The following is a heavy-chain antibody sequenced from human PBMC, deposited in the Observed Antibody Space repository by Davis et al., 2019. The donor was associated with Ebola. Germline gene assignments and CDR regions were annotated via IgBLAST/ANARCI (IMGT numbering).Heavy chain of an antibody. CDR2: IYLGDSDT. D-gene: IGHD6-19*01. CDR1: GYSFPTYW. J-gene: IGHJ5*02. CDR3: ARGEDNYGWTSGWYFDP. Sequence: KVSCKGSGYSFPTYWIDWVRQMPGKGLEWMGSIYLGDSDTRYSPSFQGQVTISVDKSISTTYLQWSSLKASDSATYYCARGEDNYGWTSGWYFDPWGQGTLVTVSS. V-gene: IGHV5-51*01.